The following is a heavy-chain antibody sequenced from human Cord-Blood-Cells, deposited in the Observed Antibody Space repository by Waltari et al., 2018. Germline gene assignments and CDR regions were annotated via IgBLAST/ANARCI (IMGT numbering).Heavy chain of an antibody. D-gene: IGHD3-9*01. CDR2: IRWNSGSI. CDR3: AKDRLGAIDY. J-gene: IGHJ4*02. V-gene: IGHV3-9*01. CDR1: GFTFDDYA. Sequence: EVQLVESGGGLVQPGRSLRLSCAASGFTFDDYAMHWVRQAPGKGLEWVSGIRWNSGSIGYADSVKGRFTISRDNAKNSLYLQMNSLRAEDTALYYCAKDRLGAIDYWGQGTLVTVSS.